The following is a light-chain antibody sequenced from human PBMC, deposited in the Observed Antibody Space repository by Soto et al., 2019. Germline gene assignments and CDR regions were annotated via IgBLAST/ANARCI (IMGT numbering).Light chain of an antibody. Sequence: QSVLTQPASVSGSPGQSITISCTGSSSDVGNYILVSWYRQHPGKAPKLMIYDINNRPSGVSNRFSGSKSGNTASLTISGLQAEDEADYYCVSYTTSASYVSVTGTNVTVL. J-gene: IGLJ1*01. CDR1: SSDVGNYIL. V-gene: IGLV2-14*01. CDR3: VSYTTSASYV. CDR2: DIN.